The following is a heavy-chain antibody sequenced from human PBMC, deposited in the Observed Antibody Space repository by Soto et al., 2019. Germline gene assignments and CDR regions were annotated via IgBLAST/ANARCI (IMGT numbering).Heavy chain of an antibody. CDR2: VSRGGST. D-gene: IGHD2-15*01. Sequence: TSGFTFSSYAMSWVRQAPGKGLECVSVVSRGGSTHYADSVTGRFIVSRDNSKNTVSLQMNSLRADDTAVYYCAKRRGAGGHFDYWGQGALVTVSS. J-gene: IGHJ4*02. V-gene: IGHV3-23*01. CDR3: AKRRGAGGHFDY. CDR1: GFTFSSYA.